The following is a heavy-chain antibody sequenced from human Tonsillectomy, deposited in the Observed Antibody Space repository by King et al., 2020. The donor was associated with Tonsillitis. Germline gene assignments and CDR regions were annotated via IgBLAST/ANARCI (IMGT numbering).Heavy chain of an antibody. CDR2: MYYSGTV. J-gene: IGHJ4*02. CDR1: VGSISSIDHY. Sequence: LQLQESGPGVVKPSETLSLTCTASVGSISSIDHYWAWIRQPPGKGLEWIGDMYYSGTVFYNPSLKSRITISGGTSENRFSLKLSSVTAADTAVYFCARYVSGSFDYWGQGALVTVSS. V-gene: IGHV4-39*02. CDR3: ARYVSGSFDY. D-gene: IGHD1-26*01.